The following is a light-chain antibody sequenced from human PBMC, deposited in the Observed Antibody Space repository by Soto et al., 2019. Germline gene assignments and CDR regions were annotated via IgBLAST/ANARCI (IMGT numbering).Light chain of an antibody. CDR3: QQYDSYSSGP. CDR2: DAS. V-gene: IGKV1-5*01. Sequence: DVQMTQSASTLSASVGDRVTITCRASQTINSWLAWYQQKPGKAPKVLIFDASSLKTGVPSRFSGSGSGTEFTLTISNLQPDDFATYYCQQYDSYSSGPFGQGTKVDIK. CDR1: QTINSW. J-gene: IGKJ1*01.